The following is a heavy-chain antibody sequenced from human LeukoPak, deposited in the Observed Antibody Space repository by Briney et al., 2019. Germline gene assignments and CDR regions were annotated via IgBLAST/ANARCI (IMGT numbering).Heavy chain of an antibody. J-gene: IGHJ4*02. V-gene: IGHV1-18*01. CDR1: GGTFSSYA. CDR3: ARDNSGYDNFGY. D-gene: IGHD5-12*01. CDR2: ISAYNGNT. Sequence: ASVKVSCKASGGTFSSYAISWVRQAPGQGLEWMGWISAYNGNTNYAQKLQGRVTMTTDTSTSTAYMELRSLRSDDTAVYYCARDNSGYDNFGYWGQGTLVTVSS.